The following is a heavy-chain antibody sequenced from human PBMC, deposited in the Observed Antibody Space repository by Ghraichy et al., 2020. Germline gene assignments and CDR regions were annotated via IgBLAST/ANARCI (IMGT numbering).Heavy chain of an antibody. CDR1: GGSVSTYF. Sequence: SETLSLTCTVSGGSVSTYFWSWIRQPPGGGLESIGYIYYTGSTNYNPSLKSRVTISVDTSKNQFSLKLSSVTAADTAVYYCARHLSGALYNAFDIWGQGTMVTVSS. CDR2: IYYTGST. D-gene: IGHD3-9*01. V-gene: IGHV4-59*08. CDR3: ARHLSGALYNAFDI. J-gene: IGHJ3*02.